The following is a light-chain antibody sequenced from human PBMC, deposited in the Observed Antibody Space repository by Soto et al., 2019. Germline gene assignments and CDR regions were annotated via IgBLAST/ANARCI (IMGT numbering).Light chain of an antibody. V-gene: IGKV1-39*01. J-gene: IGKJ5*01. Sequence: DIQMTQSPSSLSASVGYRFAITWRAIQSISIYLNWYPQKPGRASRLLIYGASNLQSGVPSRLSGSGSGTDFTLTISSLLPEDFATYYCQQSYSTLITFGQGTRLEN. CDR1: QSISIY. CDR2: GAS. CDR3: QQSYSTLIT.